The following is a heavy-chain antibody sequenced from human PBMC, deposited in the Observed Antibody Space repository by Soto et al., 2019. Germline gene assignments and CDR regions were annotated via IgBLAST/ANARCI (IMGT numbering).Heavy chain of an antibody. CDR2: IHYSGRT. D-gene: IGHD1-26*01. V-gene: IGHV4-59*12. CDR3: VRVGVGIGNHFDS. J-gene: IGHJ4*02. Sequence: ETLSLTCSVSNGSISGFYWTWIRQPPGKILEWIGYIHYSGRTDYNPSLTSRATMSVDTSKNQFSLNLKSITAADTAVYYCVRVGVGIGNHFDSWGRGTLVTVSS. CDR1: NGSISGFY.